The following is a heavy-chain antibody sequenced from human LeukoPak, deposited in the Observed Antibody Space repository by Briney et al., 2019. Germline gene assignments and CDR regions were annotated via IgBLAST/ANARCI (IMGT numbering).Heavy chain of an antibody. CDR1: GFTFSSYW. V-gene: IGHV3-7*01. D-gene: IGHD2-2*01. CDR3: AREGCSSTSCYRVPYYYYYYGMDV. J-gene: IGHJ6*02. CDR2: IKQDGSEK. Sequence: GGSLRLSCAASGFTFSSYWMSWVRQAPGKGLEWVANIKQDGSEKYYVDSVKGRFTISRDNAKNSLYLQMNSLRAEDTAVYYCAREGCSSTSCYRVPYYYYYYGMDVWGQGTTVTVSS.